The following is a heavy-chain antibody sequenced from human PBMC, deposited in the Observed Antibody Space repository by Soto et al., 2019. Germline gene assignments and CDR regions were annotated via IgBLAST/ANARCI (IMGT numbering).Heavy chain of an antibody. V-gene: IGHV3-30*04. D-gene: IGHD3-10*01. Sequence: PGGSLRLSCAASGFTFSTYAMHWVRQAPGKGLEWVALISFDGSSEYYADSVKGRFTISRDNSKDTLYLQMNSLRAEDTAVFYCARSVRGVVNTGIDYWGQGTLVTVSS. CDR2: ISFDGSSE. CDR3: ARSVRGVVNTGIDY. J-gene: IGHJ4*02. CDR1: GFTFSTYA.